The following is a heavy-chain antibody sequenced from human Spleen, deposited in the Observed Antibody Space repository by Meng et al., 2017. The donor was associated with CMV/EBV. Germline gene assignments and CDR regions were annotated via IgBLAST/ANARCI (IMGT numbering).Heavy chain of an antibody. Sequence: QRQVRQPGPGFVKPYQTLYLTCSVSGGSISSGDSYWSWIRQPPGKGLEWIGYIYYSGSTYYNPSLKSRVTISVDTSKNQFSLKLSSVTAADTAVYYCARGGYYDSSGAPRFDYWGQGTLVTVSS. V-gene: IGHV4-30-4*08. J-gene: IGHJ4*02. D-gene: IGHD3-22*01. CDR3: ARGGYYDSSGAPRFDY. CDR2: IYYSGST. CDR1: GGSISSGDSY.